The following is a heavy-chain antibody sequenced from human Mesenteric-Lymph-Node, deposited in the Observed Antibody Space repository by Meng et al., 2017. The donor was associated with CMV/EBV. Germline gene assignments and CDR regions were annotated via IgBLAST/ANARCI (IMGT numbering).Heavy chain of an antibody. V-gene: IGHV1-2*02. D-gene: IGHD7-27*01. J-gene: IGHJ3*02. Sequence: GESLKISCKASGYTVTSYYLHWVRQAPGQGPEWMGWISPNSGGTNYAPKFEGRVTMTSDTSISTVYMEMNRLTSDDTAVYYCAREANWGPHDAFDIWGQGTKVTVSS. CDR3: AREANWGPHDAFDI. CDR2: ISPNSGGT. CDR1: GYTVTSYY.